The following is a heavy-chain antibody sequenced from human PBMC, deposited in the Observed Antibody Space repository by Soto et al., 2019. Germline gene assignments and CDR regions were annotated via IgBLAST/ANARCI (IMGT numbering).Heavy chain of an antibody. J-gene: IGHJ4*02. CDR1: RFSFSDYA. V-gene: IGHV3-30-3*01. D-gene: IGHD2-15*01. Sequence: QVQLVESGGGVVQPGGSLRLSCAASRFSFSDYAMHWVRQAPGKGLEWVAVISNDGNRKYYADSVKGRFTISRDNSKDTLYLQMNGLRPEDTAVFYCVRYLWGGTPPVDYWGQGALFTVSS. CDR3: VRYLWGGTPPVDY. CDR2: ISNDGNRK.